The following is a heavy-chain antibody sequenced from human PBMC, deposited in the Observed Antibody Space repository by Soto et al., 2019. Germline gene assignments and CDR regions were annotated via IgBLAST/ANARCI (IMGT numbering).Heavy chain of an antibody. Sequence: GESLKISCKGSGYSFTSYWIGWVRQMPGKGLEWMGIIYPGDSDTRYSPSFQGQVTISADKSISTAYLQWSSLKASDTAMYYCARSQYCSSTSCLRVGFDPWGQGTLVTVS. CDR2: IYPGDSDT. J-gene: IGHJ5*02. CDR3: ARSQYCSSTSCLRVGFDP. V-gene: IGHV5-51*01. D-gene: IGHD2-2*01. CDR1: GYSFTSYW.